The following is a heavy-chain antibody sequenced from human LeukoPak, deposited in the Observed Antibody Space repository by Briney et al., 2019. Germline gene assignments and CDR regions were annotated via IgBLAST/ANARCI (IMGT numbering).Heavy chain of an antibody. CDR1: GFTFSSFA. D-gene: IGHD3-9*01. CDR2: ISGSGAST. Sequence: PGGSLRLSCAASGFTFSSFAMSWVRQAPGKGLEWVSTISGSGASTYYADSVKGRFTISRVSSKNTLYLQMNSLRAEDTAVYYCAKDRARSQRYFDALDIWGQGTMVIVSS. J-gene: IGHJ3*02. CDR3: AKDRARSQRYFDALDI. V-gene: IGHV3-23*01.